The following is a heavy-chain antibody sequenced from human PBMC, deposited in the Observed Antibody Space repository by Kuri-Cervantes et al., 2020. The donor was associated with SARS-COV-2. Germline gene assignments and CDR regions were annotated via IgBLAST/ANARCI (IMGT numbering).Heavy chain of an antibody. J-gene: IGHJ4*02. CDR3: ARDPTGLQYYFDY. CDR1: GGSISSGDYY. CDR2: IYYSGST. Sequence: SETLSLTCTVSGGSISSGDYYWSWIRQPPGKGLEWIGYIYYSGSTNYNPSLKSRVTISVDTPKNQFSLKLSSVTAADTAVYYCARDPTGLQYYFDYWGQGTLVTVSS. V-gene: IGHV4-61*08. D-gene: IGHD4-11*01.